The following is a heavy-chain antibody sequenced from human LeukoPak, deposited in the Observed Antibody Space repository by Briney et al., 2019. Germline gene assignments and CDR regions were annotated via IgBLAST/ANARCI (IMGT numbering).Heavy chain of an antibody. CDR3: ARLGSSWYNNWFDP. V-gene: IGHV4-59*12. CDR2: IYYSGST. D-gene: IGHD6-13*01. CDR1: GGSISSYY. J-gene: IGHJ5*02. Sequence: SETLSLTCTVSGGSISSYYWSWIRQPPGKGLEWIGYIYYSGSTNYNPSLKSRVTISVDTSKNQFSPKLSSVTAADTAVYYCARLGSSWYNNWFDPWGQGTLVTVSS.